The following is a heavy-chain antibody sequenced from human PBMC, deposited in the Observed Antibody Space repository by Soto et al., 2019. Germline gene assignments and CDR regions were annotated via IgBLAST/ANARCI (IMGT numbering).Heavy chain of an antibody. V-gene: IGHV3-48*01. CDR2: ISSSSSTI. D-gene: IGHD2-2*02. J-gene: IGHJ6*03. CDR3: ARVREGYCSSTSCYTTPRNYMDV. CDR1: GFTFSSYS. Sequence: GGSLRLSCAASGFTFSSYSMNWVRQAPGKGLEWVSYISSSSSTIYYADSVKGRFTISRDNAKNSLYLQMNSLRAEDTAVYYCARVREGYCSSTSCYTTPRNYMDVWGKGTTVTVSS.